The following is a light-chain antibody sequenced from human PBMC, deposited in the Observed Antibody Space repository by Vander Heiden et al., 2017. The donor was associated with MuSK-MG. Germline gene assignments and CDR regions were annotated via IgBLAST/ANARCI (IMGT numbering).Light chain of an antibody. CDR3: CSYAGSYPVF. V-gene: IGLV2-11*01. CDR2: HVS. J-gene: IGLJ2*01. CDR1: NSDFTSYDY. Sequence: QSALTQPRSVSASPGQSVTISCSGTNSDFTSYDYVSWFQQHPGKAPKLLTYHVSKRPSGVPDRFSGSKSGNTASLTISGLQAEDEADYYCCSYAGSYPVFFGGGTTLTVL.